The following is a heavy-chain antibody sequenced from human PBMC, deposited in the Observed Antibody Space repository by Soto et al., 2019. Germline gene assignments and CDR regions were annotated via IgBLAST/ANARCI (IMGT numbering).Heavy chain of an antibody. Sequence: ASVTVSCQASGYAITSYGISWVRQAPRQGLEWMGWIGAYNGNTNYAQKLQGRVTITTDTSTSTAYMELRSLRSDDTAVYYCARDLRFGSSGWNDPPDYWGQGTLVTVSS. CDR2: IGAYNGNT. CDR1: GYAITSYG. J-gene: IGHJ4*02. V-gene: IGHV1-18*01. CDR3: ARDLRFGSSGWNDPPDY. D-gene: IGHD6-19*01.